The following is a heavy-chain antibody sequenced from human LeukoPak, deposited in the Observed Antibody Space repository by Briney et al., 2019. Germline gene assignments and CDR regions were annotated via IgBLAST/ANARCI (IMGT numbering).Heavy chain of an antibody. V-gene: IGHV3-30*02. CDR3: AKVPYYDSSGYYPHFAC. CDR1: GFTFSSYG. Sequence: PGGSLRLSCAASGFTFSSYGMHWVRQAPGKGLEWVAFIRYDGSNKYYADSVKGRFTISRDNSKNTLYLQMNSLRAEDTAVYYCAKVPYYDSSGYYPHFACWGQGTLVTVSS. CDR2: IRYDGSNK. D-gene: IGHD3-22*01. J-gene: IGHJ4*02.